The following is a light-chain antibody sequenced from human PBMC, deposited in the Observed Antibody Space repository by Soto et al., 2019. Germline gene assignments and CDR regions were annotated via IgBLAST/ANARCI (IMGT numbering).Light chain of an antibody. CDR1: QSISNW. J-gene: IGKJ5*01. Sequence: DIQMTQSPSTLSASVGDRVTITCRASQSISNWLAWYQQKPGKAPNRLIYKASTLESGVPSRFSGSGFGTEFTLTISSLQPDDFATYYCQHYNTYPVTFGQGTRLEIK. CDR3: QHYNTYPVT. V-gene: IGKV1-5*03. CDR2: KAS.